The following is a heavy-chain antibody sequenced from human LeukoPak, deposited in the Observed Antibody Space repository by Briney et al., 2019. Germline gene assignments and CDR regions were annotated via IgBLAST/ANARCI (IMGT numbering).Heavy chain of an antibody. V-gene: IGHV3-23*01. CDR2: ISGSGGST. J-gene: IGHJ4*02. Sequence: PGGSLRFSCAASGFTFSSYAMSWVRQAPGKGLEWVSAISGSGGSTYYADSVKGRFTISRDNSKNTLYLQMNSLRAEDTAVYYCAKAGGYTSYYFDYWGQGTLVTVSS. CDR1: GFTFSSYA. CDR3: AKAGGYTSYYFDY. D-gene: IGHD5-12*01.